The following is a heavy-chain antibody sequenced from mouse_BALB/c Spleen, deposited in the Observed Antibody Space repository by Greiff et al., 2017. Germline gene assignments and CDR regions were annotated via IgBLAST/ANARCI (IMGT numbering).Heavy chain of an antibody. CDR3: ARYYGNYFNYFDY. D-gene: IGHD2-1*01. CDR2: ISYSGST. CDR1: GDSITSGY. J-gene: IGHJ2*01. Sequence: EVKVEESGPSLVKPSQTLSLTCSVTGDSITSGYWNWIRKFPGNKLEYMGYISYSGSTYYNPSLKSRISITRDTSKNQYYLQLNSVTTEDTATYYCARYYGNYFNYFDYWGQGTTLTVSS. V-gene: IGHV3-8*02.